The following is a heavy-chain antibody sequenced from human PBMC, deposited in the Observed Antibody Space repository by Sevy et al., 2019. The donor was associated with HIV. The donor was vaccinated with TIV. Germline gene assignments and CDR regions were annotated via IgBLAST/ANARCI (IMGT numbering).Heavy chain of an antibody. J-gene: IGHJ4*02. V-gene: IGHV3-21*01. D-gene: IGHD1-1*01. Sequence: GGSLRLSCAASGFTFSSYGMNWVRQAPGKGLEWVSSISSSSSYIYYAHSVKGRFTISRDKAKNSLYLQMNSLRAEDTAVYYCARAGTSGRDGYNHVGYWGQGTLVTVSS. CDR2: ISSSSSYI. CDR3: ARAGTSGRDGYNHVGY. CDR1: GFTFSSYG.